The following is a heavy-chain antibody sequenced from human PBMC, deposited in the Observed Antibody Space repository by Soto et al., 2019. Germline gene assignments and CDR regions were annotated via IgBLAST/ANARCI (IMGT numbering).Heavy chain of an antibody. CDR3: ASLYCSSTSCYFSPYYYYMDG. CDR1: GGSISSSSYY. V-gene: IGHV4-39*01. CDR2: IYYSGST. Sequence: QLQLQESGPGLVKPSETLSLTCTVSGGSISSSSYYWGWIRQPPGKGLEWIGSIYYSGSTYYNPSLKSRVTISVDTSKNQFSLKLSSVTAADTAVYYCASLYCSSTSCYFSPYYYYMDGWGKGTTVTVSS. D-gene: IGHD2-2*01. J-gene: IGHJ6*03.